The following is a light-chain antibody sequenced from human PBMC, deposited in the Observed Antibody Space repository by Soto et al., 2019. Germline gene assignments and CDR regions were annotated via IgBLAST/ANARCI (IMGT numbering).Light chain of an antibody. CDR1: QSVSSNN. CDR2: GAS. CDR3: QQYGNSLWT. Sequence: EIVLTQSPGTLSLSPGERATLSCRASQSVSSNNLVWYQLKPGQAPRLLIYGASGRATGIPDRFSGSGSGTDFTLTISRVEPEDFAVYYCQQYGNSLWTFGQGTKVEIK. V-gene: IGKV3-20*01. J-gene: IGKJ1*01.